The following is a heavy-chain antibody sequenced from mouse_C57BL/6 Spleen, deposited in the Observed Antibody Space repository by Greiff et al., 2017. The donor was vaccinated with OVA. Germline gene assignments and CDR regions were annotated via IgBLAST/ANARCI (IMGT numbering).Heavy chain of an antibody. CDR2: INYDGSST. CDR1: GFTFSDYY. J-gene: IGHJ1*03. CDR3: ARVPLYYGSSWYFDV. Sequence: EVKLVESEGGLVQPGSSMKLSCTASGFTFSDYYMAWVRQVPEKGLEWVANINYDGSSTYYLDSLKSRFIISRDNAKNILYLQMSSLKSEDTATYYCARVPLYYGSSWYFDVWGTGTTVTVSS. V-gene: IGHV5-16*01. D-gene: IGHD1-1*01.